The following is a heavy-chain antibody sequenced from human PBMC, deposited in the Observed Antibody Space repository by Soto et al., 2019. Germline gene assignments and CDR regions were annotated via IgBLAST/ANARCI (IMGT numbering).Heavy chain of an antibody. CDR2: IIPIFGTA. J-gene: IGHJ5*02. D-gene: IGHD2-15*01. Sequence: ASVKVSCKASGGTFSSYATSWVRQAPGQGLEWMGGIIPIFGTANYAQKFQGRVTITADESTSTAYMELSSLRSEDTAGYYCARAGGNAGGDWFDPWGQGTLVTVSS. V-gene: IGHV1-69*13. CDR3: ARAGGNAGGDWFDP. CDR1: GGTFSSYA.